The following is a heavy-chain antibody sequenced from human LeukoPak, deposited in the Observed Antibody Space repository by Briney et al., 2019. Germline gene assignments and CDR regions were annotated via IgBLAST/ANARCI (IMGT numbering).Heavy chain of an antibody. J-gene: IGHJ4*02. Sequence: GGSLRLSCAASGFMFSNYWMHWVRQAPGKGLVWVSRINTDGGSTNYADSVTGRFTISRDNAENTLYLQMNSLRAEDTAIYYCVKDMAGNYDYWGQGTLVTVSS. CDR2: INTDGGST. D-gene: IGHD4-11*01. V-gene: IGHV3-74*01. CDR1: GFMFSNYW. CDR3: VKDMAGNYDY.